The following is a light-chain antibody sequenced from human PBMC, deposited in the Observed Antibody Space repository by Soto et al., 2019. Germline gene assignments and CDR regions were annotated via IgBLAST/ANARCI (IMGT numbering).Light chain of an antibody. CDR1: QSVNSYS. Sequence: IVLTQSPGTLSLSPGERATLSCRASQSVNSYSLAWYQRKPGQPPRLLLWGASNRATDIPYRFSGSGSGTYFTLTITCLEPEDFAVYYCQQYGSSPPTFGQGTRVEVK. J-gene: IGKJ1*01. CDR2: GAS. V-gene: IGKV3-20*01. CDR3: QQYGSSPPT.